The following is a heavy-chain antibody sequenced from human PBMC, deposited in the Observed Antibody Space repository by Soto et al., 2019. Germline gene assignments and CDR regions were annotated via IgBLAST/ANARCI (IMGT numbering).Heavy chain of an antibody. CDR2: IYYSGST. CDR1: GGSISSGGYY. J-gene: IGHJ5*02. Sequence: PSETLSLTCTVSGGSISSGGYYWSWIRQHPGEGLEWIGYIYYSGSTYYNPSLKSRVTISVDTSKNQFSLKLSSVTAADTAVYYCARSGQFVLRYFDWSPNWFDPWGQGTLVTVSS. CDR3: ARSGQFVLRYFDWSPNWFDP. V-gene: IGHV4-31*03. D-gene: IGHD3-9*01.